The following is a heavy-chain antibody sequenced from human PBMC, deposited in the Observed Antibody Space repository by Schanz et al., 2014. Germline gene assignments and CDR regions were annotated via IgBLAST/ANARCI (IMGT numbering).Heavy chain of an antibody. V-gene: IGHV3-21*01. Sequence: EVPLVASGGGLVKPGGSLRLSCTASRIIFGTYSMNWIRQTPKGLEWVSSINSRSNFIYYADSVKGRFTISRDNAKNSLYLQMNSLRAEDTAVYYCAGAVATIRADSFDIWGQGTMXAVSS. CDR2: INSRSNFI. CDR1: RIIFGTYS. CDR3: AGAVATIRADSFDI. J-gene: IGHJ3*02. D-gene: IGHD5-12*01.